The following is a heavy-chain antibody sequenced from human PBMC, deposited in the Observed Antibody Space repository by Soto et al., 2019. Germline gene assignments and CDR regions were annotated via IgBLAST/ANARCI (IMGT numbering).Heavy chain of an antibody. J-gene: IGHJ5*01. Sequence: QLVESGGGLVKPGGSIRLSCAASGFIFRNAWMSWVRQAPGKGLEWVGRIKSKSSGGTTDYAAPVEGRVTISRDDSKSTLFLQMTSLTMEDTVVYFCASEKGWRQSPLDSWGQGALVTVSS. D-gene: IGHD4-4*01. CDR2: IKSKSSGGTT. V-gene: IGHV3-15*01. CDR3: ASEKGWRQSPLDS. CDR1: GFIFRNAW.